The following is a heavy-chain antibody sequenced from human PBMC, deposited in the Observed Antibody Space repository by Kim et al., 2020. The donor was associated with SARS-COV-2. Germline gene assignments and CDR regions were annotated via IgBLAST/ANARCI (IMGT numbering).Heavy chain of an antibody. V-gene: IGHV3-21*01. CDR3: AREIRIAAAGTDAFDI. J-gene: IGHJ3*02. D-gene: IGHD6-13*01. Sequence: SVKGRFTISRDNAKNSLYLQMNSLRAEDTAVYYCAREIRIAAAGTDAFDIWGQGTMVTVSS.